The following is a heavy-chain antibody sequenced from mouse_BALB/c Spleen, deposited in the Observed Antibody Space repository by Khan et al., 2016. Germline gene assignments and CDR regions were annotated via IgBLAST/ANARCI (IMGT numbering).Heavy chain of an antibody. Sequence: EVKLLESGGGLVQPGGSLKLSCAASGFDFSRYWMSWVRQAPGKGLEWIGEINPDSSTINYTPSLKDKFIISRDNAKNTRYLQMSKVRSEDTAHYYCARHYGSSDGAMDYWGQGTSVTISS. CDR3: ARHYGSSDGAMDY. J-gene: IGHJ4*01. CDR2: INPDSSTI. V-gene: IGHV4-1*02. CDR1: GFDFSRYW. D-gene: IGHD1-1*01.